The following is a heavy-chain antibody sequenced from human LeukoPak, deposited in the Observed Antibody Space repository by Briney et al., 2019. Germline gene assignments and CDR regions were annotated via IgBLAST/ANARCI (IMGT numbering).Heavy chain of an antibody. D-gene: IGHD4/OR15-4a*01. CDR3: ARHMVLSPCDY. V-gene: IGHV3-11*01. Sequence: PGGSLRLSCAASGFRFDYLYGSWIRQAPGKGLEWISFISASGGMMDHADSVKGRFTISRDNAKNSVHLEMNNLNAEDTAVYHCARHMVLSPCDYWGPGTLVTVSS. CDR1: GFRFDYLY. CDR2: ISASGGMM. J-gene: IGHJ4*02.